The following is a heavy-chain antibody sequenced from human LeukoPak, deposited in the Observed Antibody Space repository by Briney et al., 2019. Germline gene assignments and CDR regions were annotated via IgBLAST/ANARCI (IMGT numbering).Heavy chain of an antibody. J-gene: IGHJ4*02. D-gene: IGHD6-19*01. Sequence: SETLSLTCTVSGGSLSSYYWSWIRQPPGKGLEWIGYIYYSGSTNYNPSLKSRVTISVDTSKNQFSLKLSSVTAADTAVYYCARHAYSSGWYFDYWGQGTLVTVSS. CDR2: IYYSGST. CDR1: GGSLSSYY. CDR3: ARHAYSSGWYFDY. V-gene: IGHV4-59*08.